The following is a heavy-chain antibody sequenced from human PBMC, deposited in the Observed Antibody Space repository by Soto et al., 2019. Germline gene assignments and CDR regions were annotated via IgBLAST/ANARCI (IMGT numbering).Heavy chain of an antibody. CDR3: ANEQHLGGATLAY. D-gene: IGHD6-13*01. CDR2: IITDNSNT. V-gene: IGHV1-18*01. CDR1: GYTFTSYG. J-gene: IGHJ1*01. Sequence: QVQLVQSGTEVKKPGASVKVSCKASGYTFTSYGISWVRQAPGQGHEWMGWIITDNSNTNSAQKFQGRVTMTTNTSRSTAYMELRILRTSDTAVDFCANEQHLGGATLAYWVQGTLVTVSS.